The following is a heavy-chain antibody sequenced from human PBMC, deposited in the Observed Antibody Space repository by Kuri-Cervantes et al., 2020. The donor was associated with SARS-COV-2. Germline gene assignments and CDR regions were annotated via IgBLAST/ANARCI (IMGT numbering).Heavy chain of an antibody. CDR1: GYIFTNYY. D-gene: IGHD6-6*01. CDR3: ARGRLSSDYFDY. CDR2: INPSGGGT. V-gene: IGHV1-46*01. J-gene: IGHJ4*02. Sequence: ASVKVSCKASGYIFTNYYMSLVRQAPGQGLEWLGIINPSGGGTSYAQKFQGRVTMTRDTSTSTVYMELSSLRSEDTAVYYCARGRLSSDYFDYWGQGTLVTVSS.